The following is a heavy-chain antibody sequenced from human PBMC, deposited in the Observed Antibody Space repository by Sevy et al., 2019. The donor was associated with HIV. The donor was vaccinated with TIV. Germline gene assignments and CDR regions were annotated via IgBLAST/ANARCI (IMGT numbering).Heavy chain of an antibody. V-gene: IGHV3-30*01. CDR2: ISYDGSLT. CDR3: ARSQSSSWHYFDY. Sequence: GGSLRLSCAASGFIFSDYTLHWVRQAPGTGPAWVAVISYDGSLTYYADSVEGRFTISRDNSKNTLFLQMNSLRHEDTAVYYCARSQSSSWHYFDYWGQGTLVTVSS. CDR1: GFIFSDYT. D-gene: IGHD6-13*01. J-gene: IGHJ4*02.